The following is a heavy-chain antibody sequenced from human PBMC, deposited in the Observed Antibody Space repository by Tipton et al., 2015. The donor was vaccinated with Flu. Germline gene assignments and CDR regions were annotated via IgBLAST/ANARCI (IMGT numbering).Heavy chain of an antibody. J-gene: IGHJ3*02. CDR3: ARGPWEYYDSSGYYYSDAFDI. CDR1: GGSFSGYY. V-gene: IGHV4-34*01. D-gene: IGHD3-22*01. CDR2: INHGGST. Sequence: LRLSCAVYGGSFSGYYWSWIRQPPGKGLEWIGEINHGGSTNYNPSLKSRVTISVDTSKNQFSLKLSSVTAADTAVYYCARGPWEYYDSSGYYYSDAFDIWGQGTMVTVSS.